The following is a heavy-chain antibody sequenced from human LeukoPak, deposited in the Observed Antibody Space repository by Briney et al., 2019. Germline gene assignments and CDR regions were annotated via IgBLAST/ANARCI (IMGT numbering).Heavy chain of an antibody. CDR3: AKAAYYYDSGGYYYGYFQH. J-gene: IGHJ1*01. D-gene: IGHD3-22*01. CDR2: VYYSGST. CDR1: VDSLSSYN. Sequence: SETLSLTCTVSVDSLSSYNWSWIRQPPGKGLEWIGYVYYSGSTNHNPSLKSRVTISVDTSTNQFSLMLSSVTAADTAVYYCAKAAYYYDSGGYYYGYFQHWGQGTLVTVSS. V-gene: IGHV4-59*01.